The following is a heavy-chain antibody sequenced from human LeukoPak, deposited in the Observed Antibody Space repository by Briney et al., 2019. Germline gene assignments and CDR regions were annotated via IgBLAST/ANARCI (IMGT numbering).Heavy chain of an antibody. Sequence: TGGSLRLSCAASGFTFDDYAMHWVRQAPGKGLEWVSGISWNSGSIGYADSVKGRFTISRDNAKNSLYLQMSSLRAEDTAVYYCARELELPDYWGQGTLVTVSS. CDR1: GFTFDDYA. CDR3: ARELELPDY. V-gene: IGHV3-9*01. CDR2: ISWNSGSI. J-gene: IGHJ4*02. D-gene: IGHD1-26*01.